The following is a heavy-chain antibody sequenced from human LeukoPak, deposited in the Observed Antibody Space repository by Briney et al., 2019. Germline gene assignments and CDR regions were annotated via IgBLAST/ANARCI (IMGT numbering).Heavy chain of an antibody. V-gene: IGHV1-46*01. CDR3: ARAGIAVAAPYRNYYYGMDV. J-gene: IGHJ6*02. CDR2: INPSGGST. CDR1: GYTFTSYY. D-gene: IGHD6-19*01. Sequence: ASVKVSCKASGYTFTSYYMHWVRQAPGQGLEWMGIINPSGGSTSYAQKFQGRVTMTRDTSTNTVYMELSSLRSEDTAVYYCARAGIAVAAPYRNYYYGMDVWGQGTTVTVSS.